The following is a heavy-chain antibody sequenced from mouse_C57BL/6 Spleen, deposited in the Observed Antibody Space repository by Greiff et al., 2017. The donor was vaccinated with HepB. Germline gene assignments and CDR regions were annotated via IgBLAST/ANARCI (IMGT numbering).Heavy chain of an antibody. Sequence: VQLQQPGAELVKPGASVKLSCKASGYTFTSYWMHWVKQRPGRGLEWIGRIDPNSGGTKYTEKFKSKATLTVDKPSSTAYMQRSSLTSGDSAVYVCERCCDYGFAYWGKGTTLPVSA. CDR1: GYTFTSYW. V-gene: IGHV1-72*01. D-gene: IGHD2-4*01. CDR2: IDPNSGGT. J-gene: IGHJ2*01. CDR3: ERCCDYGFAY.